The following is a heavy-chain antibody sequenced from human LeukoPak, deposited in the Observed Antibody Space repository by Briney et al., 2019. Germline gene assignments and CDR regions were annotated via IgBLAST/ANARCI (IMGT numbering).Heavy chain of an antibody. J-gene: IGHJ4*02. CDR2: FSGSGGST. Sequence: GGSLRLSCAASGFTFDDYAMSWVRQAPGKGLEWVSTFSGSGGSTHYADSVKGRFTISRDNSKNTLYLQMNSLRAEDTAVYYCAKNGLNRFDYWGQGTLVTVSS. V-gene: IGHV3-23*01. D-gene: IGHD2-8*01. CDR1: GFTFDDYA. CDR3: AKNGLNRFDY.